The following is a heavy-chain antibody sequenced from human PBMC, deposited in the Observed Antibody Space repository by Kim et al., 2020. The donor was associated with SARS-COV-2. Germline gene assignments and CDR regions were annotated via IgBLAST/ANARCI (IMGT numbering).Heavy chain of an antibody. CDR3: ARDLVGLSITMMALWYFDV. Sequence: SETLSLTCSVSGGSISSGSYHWSWIRQPAGKGLEWIGRIHTGGSTNYNPSLKSRVTISVDTSKNQFSLRLTSVTAADTAVYYCARDLVGLSITMMALWYFDVWGRGTLVTVSS. J-gene: IGHJ2*01. CDR2: IHTGGST. D-gene: IGHD3-22*01. CDR1: GGSISSGSYH. V-gene: IGHV4-61*02.